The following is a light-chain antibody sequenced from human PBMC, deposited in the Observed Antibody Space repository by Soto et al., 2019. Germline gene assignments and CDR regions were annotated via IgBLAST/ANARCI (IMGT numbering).Light chain of an antibody. CDR2: GAS. CDR1: QSVSSSY. CDR3: QQNGSSPELT. Sequence: EIVLTQSPGTLSLSPGERATLSCRASQSVSSSYLAWYQQKPGQAPRLLIYGASSRATGIPDRFSGSGSGTTFTLTISRLEPEDFAVYYCQQNGSSPELTFGGGAKVDIK. V-gene: IGKV3-20*01. J-gene: IGKJ4*01.